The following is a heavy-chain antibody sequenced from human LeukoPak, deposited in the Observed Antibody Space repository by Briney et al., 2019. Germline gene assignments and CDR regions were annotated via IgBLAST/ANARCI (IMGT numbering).Heavy chain of an antibody. CDR1: GRTFSSYA. Sequence: GSSVKVSCKPSGRTFSSYAITWVRQAPGQGLEWVGGIIPIFGTTKYAQNFQGRVTITADVSTHTAYMELSSLRSEDTAVYYCARCIVGAYGYYCAMDVWGQGTTVSVSS. V-gene: IGHV1-69*01. CDR2: IIPIFGTT. D-gene: IGHD1-26*01. J-gene: IGHJ6*02. CDR3: ARCIVGAYGYYCAMDV.